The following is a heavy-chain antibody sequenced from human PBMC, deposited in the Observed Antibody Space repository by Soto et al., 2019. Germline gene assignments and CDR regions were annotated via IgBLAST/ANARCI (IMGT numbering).Heavy chain of an antibody. V-gene: IGHV3-21*01. Sequence: KSGGSLRLSCAASGFTLSRHTMNWVRQAPGKGLEWVSFIGSRTSYIYYADSVKGRFTISRDNAKNSLYLDLTRLRAEDTAVYFCVRDYYDTSGYPNTFDMWGQGTMVTVSS. J-gene: IGHJ3*02. CDR2: IGSRTSYI. CDR1: GFTLSRHT. CDR3: VRDYYDTSGYPNTFDM. D-gene: IGHD3-22*01.